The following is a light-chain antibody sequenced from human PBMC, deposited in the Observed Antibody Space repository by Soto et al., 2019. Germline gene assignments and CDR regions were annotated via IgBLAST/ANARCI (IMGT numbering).Light chain of an antibody. CDR2: GAS. CDR1: QSVSSN. J-gene: IGKJ4*01. CDR3: QKYSSAPLT. V-gene: IGKV3-15*01. Sequence: EIVMTQSPATLSVSPGERATLSCRASQSVSSNLAWYQQKPGQAPRLLIYGASTRATGIPARFSGSGSGTEFTLTISSLQPEDVATYYCQKYSSAPLTFGGGTKVDIK.